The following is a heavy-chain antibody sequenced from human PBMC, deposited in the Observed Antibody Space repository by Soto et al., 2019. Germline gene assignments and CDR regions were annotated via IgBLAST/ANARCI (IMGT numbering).Heavy chain of an antibody. CDR2: VFHTGDT. V-gene: IGHV4-4*02. J-gene: IGHJ4*02. CDR3: ARKAWVRFDY. CDR1: GDSISSSVW. D-gene: IGHD7-27*01. Sequence: SETLSLTCTVSGDSISSSVWWTWVRQPPGKGLEWIGEVFHTGDTYFNPSLRSRVAMSVGKSTNEFSLKVTSVTAADTAIYYCARKAWVRFDYWGQGALVTVSS.